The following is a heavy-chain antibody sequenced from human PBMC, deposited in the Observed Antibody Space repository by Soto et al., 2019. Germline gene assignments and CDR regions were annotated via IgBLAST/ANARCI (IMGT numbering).Heavy chain of an antibody. D-gene: IGHD3-10*01. CDR1: GFTFSSYE. J-gene: IGHJ6*02. Sequence: WGSLRLSCAASGFTFSSYEMNWVRQAPGKGLEWVSYISSSGSTIYYADSVKGRFTISRDNAKNSLYLQMNSLRAEDTAVYYCAGTLVITMVRGVIVYYYYGMDVWGQGTTVTVSS. CDR2: ISSSGSTI. V-gene: IGHV3-48*03. CDR3: AGTLVITMVRGVIVYYYYGMDV.